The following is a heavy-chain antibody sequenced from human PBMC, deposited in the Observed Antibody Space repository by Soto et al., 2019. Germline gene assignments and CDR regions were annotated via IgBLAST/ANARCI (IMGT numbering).Heavy chain of an antibody. CDR1: GFTFSSFW. CDR3: GRGVYCDYEGGGIDY. Sequence: EVQLVESGGGLVQPGGSLRLSCTGAGFTFSSFWMHWFRQPLGKGLVWVSRINTDGSSTSYADSVKGRFTISRDNAKNTRYLQLNSLRAEDTAVYYCGRGVYCDYEGGGIDYWGQGTLVTVSS. V-gene: IGHV3-74*01. D-gene: IGHD4-17*01. CDR2: INTDGSST. J-gene: IGHJ4*02.